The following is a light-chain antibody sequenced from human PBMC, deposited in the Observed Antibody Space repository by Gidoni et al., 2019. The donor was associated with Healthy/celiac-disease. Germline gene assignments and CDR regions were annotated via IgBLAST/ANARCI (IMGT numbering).Light chain of an antibody. CDR1: QSVSSY. CDR2: DAS. J-gene: IGKJ4*01. V-gene: IGKV3-11*01. CDR3: QQRSNWPPLLT. Sequence: EIVLTQSPATLSLSPGERATLSCRASQSVSSYLAWYQQKPGQAPRLLIYDASNRATGIPARFIGSGSGTDFTLTISSLEPEDFAFYYCQQRSNWPPLLTFGGGTKVEIK.